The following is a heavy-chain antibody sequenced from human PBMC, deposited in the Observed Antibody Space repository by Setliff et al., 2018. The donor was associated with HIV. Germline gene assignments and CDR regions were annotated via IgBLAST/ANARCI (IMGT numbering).Heavy chain of an antibody. V-gene: IGHV4-59*01. J-gene: IGHJ3*01. D-gene: IGHD2-2*01. CDR3: ARHICGTTACYAVDV. CDR2: IYYSGST. CDR1: GASITSYY. Sequence: SETLSLTCTVSGASITSYYWSWIRQPPGKGLEWIGYIYYSGSTNYNPSLKSRVTISIDMSKNQFSLRLSSVTAADTAVYYCARHICGTTACYAVDVWGPGTMVTVSS.